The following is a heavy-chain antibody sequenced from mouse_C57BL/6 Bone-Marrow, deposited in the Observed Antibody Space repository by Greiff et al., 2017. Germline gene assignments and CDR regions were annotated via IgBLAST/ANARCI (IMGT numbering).Heavy chain of an antibody. J-gene: IGHJ1*03. Sequence: QVQLQQPGAELVRPGSSVKLSCKASGYTFTSYWMDWVKQRPGQGLEWIGNIYPSDSETHYNQKFKDKATLTVDKSSSTAYMQLSSLTSEDSAVYYCARAIVKYLEGWGTGTTVTVSS. CDR2: IYPSDSET. V-gene: IGHV1-61*01. CDR1: GYTFTSYW. D-gene: IGHD2-5*01. CDR3: ARAIVKYLEG.